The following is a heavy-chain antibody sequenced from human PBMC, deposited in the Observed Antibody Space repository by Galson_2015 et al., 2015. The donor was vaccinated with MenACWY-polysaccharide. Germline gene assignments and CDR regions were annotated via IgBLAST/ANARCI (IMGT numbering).Heavy chain of an antibody. Sequence: SLRLSCAASGFPFSDSWMTWIRQAPGKGLEWVATIKQSGSEKYYVDSVEGRFTVSRDNAKNSPYLQMNSLRAEDTAVYYCARARSWSGYFAFDFWGQGTPVTVSS. CDR2: IKQSGSEK. CDR1: GFPFSDSW. D-gene: IGHD3-3*01. J-gene: IGHJ4*02. V-gene: IGHV3-7*01. CDR3: ARARSWSGYFAFDF.